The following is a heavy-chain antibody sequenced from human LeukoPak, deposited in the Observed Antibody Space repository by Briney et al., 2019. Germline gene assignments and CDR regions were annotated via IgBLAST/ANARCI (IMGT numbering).Heavy chain of an antibody. CDR1: GGSLSSGDYY. CDR3: ARANGVSPSFCSSTSCYEDFDY. V-gene: IGHV4-30-4*01. D-gene: IGHD2-2*01. CDR2: IYSGST. Sequence: SETLSLTCTVSGGSLSSGDYYWSWLRQPQGTGLEWIGYIYSGSTYYNPSLKSRVTISVDSSKNQFSLKLSSVTAADTAVYYCARANGVSPSFCSSTSCYEDFDYWGQGTLVTVSS. J-gene: IGHJ4*02.